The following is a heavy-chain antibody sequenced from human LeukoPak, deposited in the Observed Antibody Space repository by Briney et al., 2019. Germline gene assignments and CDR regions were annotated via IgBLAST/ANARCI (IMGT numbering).Heavy chain of an antibody. V-gene: IGHV4-30-4*02. Sequence: SETLSLTCTVSGGSISSGDYYWSWIRQPPGKGLEWIGYIYYSGSTYYNPSLKSRVTISVDTSKNQFSLKLSSVTAADTAVYYCASDDDKYGSGWYGIVSWGQGTLVTVSS. CDR3: ASDDDKYGSGWYGIVS. J-gene: IGHJ4*02. CDR2: IYYSGST. CDR1: GGSISSGDYY. D-gene: IGHD6-19*01.